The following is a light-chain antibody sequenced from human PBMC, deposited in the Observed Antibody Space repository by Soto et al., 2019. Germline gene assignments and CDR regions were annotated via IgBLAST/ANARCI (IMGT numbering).Light chain of an antibody. Sequence: EIVLTQSPATSSLSPGERATLSCRASLSISNSLAWYQQKPGLAPRLLIYAASTRATGIPDRFSGSGSGTDFTLTISRLKPEDLAVDFCQQYGSSRSFGQRTK. J-gene: IGKJ1*01. CDR1: LSISNS. CDR3: QQYGSSRS. V-gene: IGKV3D-20*01. CDR2: AAS.